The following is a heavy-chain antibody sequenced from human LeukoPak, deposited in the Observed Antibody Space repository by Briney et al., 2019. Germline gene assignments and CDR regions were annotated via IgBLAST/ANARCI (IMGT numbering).Heavy chain of an antibody. Sequence: ASVKVSCKASGYTFTGYYMHWVRQAPGQGLEWMGWINPNSGGTNYAQKFQGRVTMTRDTSISTAYMELSRLRSDDTAVYYCARADWWNETASDYWGQGTLVTVSS. J-gene: IGHJ4*02. CDR1: GYTFTGYY. CDR3: ARADWWNETASDY. V-gene: IGHV1-2*02. CDR2: INPNSGGT. D-gene: IGHD1-1*01.